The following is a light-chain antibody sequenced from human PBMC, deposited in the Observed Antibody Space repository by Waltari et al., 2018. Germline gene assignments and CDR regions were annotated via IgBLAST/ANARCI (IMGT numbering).Light chain of an antibody. CDR3: SSFTSSSSVI. Sequence: QSALTQPASVSGSPGQPITLSCTVPSSAVGGYDYVSCYQMYPGKAPKLIIYDVRIRPSGVSDRFSGSKTGNTASLTISGLQAEDEADYFCSSFTSSSSVIFGGGTKLTVL. V-gene: IGLV2-14*01. CDR2: DVR. CDR1: SSAVGGYDY. J-gene: IGLJ2*01.